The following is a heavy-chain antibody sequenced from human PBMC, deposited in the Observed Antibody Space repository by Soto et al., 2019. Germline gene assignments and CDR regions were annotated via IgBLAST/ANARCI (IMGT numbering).Heavy chain of an antibody. J-gene: IGHJ6*03. Sequence: PSETLSLTCAVYGGSFSGYYWSWIRQPTGKGLEWIGEINHSGSTNYNPSLKSRVTISVDTSKNQFSLKLSSVTAADTAVYYCASVRYYYGSGSYYKGYYYYYMDVWGKGTTVTVS. CDR2: INHSGST. D-gene: IGHD3-10*01. V-gene: IGHV4-34*01. CDR1: GGSFSGYY. CDR3: ASVRYYYGSGSYYKGYYYYYMDV.